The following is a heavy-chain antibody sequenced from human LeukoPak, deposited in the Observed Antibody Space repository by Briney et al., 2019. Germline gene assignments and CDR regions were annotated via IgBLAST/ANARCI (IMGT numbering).Heavy chain of an antibody. D-gene: IGHD5-18*01. Sequence: ASVKVSCKASGGTFNNYAISWVRLAPGQGLEWMGRIVPILGIANYAQEFQGRLIITADKATSSAYMELSSLRSEDTAVYYCARDQGDNSYGYYAIWYAFDVWGQGTMVTVSS. J-gene: IGHJ3*01. V-gene: IGHV1-69*04. CDR3: ARDQGDNSYGYYAIWYAFDV. CDR2: IVPILGIA. CDR1: GGTFNNYA.